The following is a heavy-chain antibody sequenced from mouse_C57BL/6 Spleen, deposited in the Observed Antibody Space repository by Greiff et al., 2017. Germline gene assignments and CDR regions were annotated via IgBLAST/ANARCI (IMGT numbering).Heavy chain of an antibody. J-gene: IGHJ3*01. CDR1: GFTFSDYG. Sequence: DVMLVESGGGLVKPGGSLKLSCAASGFTFSDYGMHWVRQAPEKGLEWVAYISSDSSTIYYADTVKGRFTISRDNANNTLFLQMTRLRSEDTAMYYCARRNYGSSWFAYWGQGTMVTVSA. CDR2: ISSDSSTI. D-gene: IGHD1-1*01. V-gene: IGHV5-17*01. CDR3: ARRNYGSSWFAY.